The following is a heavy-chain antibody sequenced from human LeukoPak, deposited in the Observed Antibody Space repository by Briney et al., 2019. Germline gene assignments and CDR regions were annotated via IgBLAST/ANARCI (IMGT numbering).Heavy chain of an antibody. Sequence: GGSLSLSCAASGFTFSSYAMSWVRPAPGKGLEWVSAISGSGGSTYYADSVKGRFTISRDNSKNTLYLQMNSLRAEDTAVYYCAKDSDYSNYGWFDPWGQGTLVTVSS. CDR2: ISGSGGST. CDR3: AKDSDYSNYGWFDP. J-gene: IGHJ5*02. V-gene: IGHV3-23*01. D-gene: IGHD4-11*01. CDR1: GFTFSSYA.